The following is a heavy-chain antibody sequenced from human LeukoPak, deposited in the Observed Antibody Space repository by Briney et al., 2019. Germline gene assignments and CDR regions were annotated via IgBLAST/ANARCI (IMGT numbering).Heavy chain of an antibody. CDR2: IYYSGST. Sequence: PSETLSLTCTVSGGSISSSSYYWGWIRQPPGKGLEWIGSIYYSGSTYYNPSLKSRVTISVDTSKNQFSLKLSSVTAADTAVYYRARPALIQLWSRRWYFDLWGRGTLVTVSS. J-gene: IGHJ2*01. CDR1: GGSISSSSYY. D-gene: IGHD5-18*01. V-gene: IGHV4-39*01. CDR3: ARPALIQLWSRRWYFDL.